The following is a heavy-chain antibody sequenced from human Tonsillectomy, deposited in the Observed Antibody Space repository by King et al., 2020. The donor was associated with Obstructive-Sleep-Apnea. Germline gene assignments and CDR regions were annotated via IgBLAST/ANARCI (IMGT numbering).Heavy chain of an antibody. D-gene: IGHD4-11*01. Sequence: QLVQSGAEMKKPGASVKVSCKASGYTFISYGIRWVRQAPGQGLEWMGWISTFNGNTNYAQKFQGRVTMTTDTSTSTAYMELRSLRSDDTAVYYCAREDYSDYGVDYWGQGTLVTVSS. CDR3: AREDYSDYGVDY. V-gene: IGHV1-18*04. J-gene: IGHJ4*02. CDR1: GYTFISYG. CDR2: ISTFNGNT.